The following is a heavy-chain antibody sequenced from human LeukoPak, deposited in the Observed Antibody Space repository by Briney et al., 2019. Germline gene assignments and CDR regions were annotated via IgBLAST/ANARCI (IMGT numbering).Heavy chain of an antibody. D-gene: IGHD3-10*01. CDR2: IHHSGST. CDR3: ARLTYDYYGSGSYSWWIDT. V-gene: IGHV4-59*01. CDR1: GGSISSYY. Sequence: SETLSLTGTVSGGSISSYYWTWIRQPPGKGLEYIGYIHHSGSTSYSPSLKGRVTISVDTSKTYLSLKLSSVTAADTAVYYCARLTYDYYGSGSYSWWIDTWGQGTLVIVSS. J-gene: IGHJ5*02.